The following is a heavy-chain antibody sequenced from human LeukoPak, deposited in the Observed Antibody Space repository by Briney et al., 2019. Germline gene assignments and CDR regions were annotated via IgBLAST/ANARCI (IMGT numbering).Heavy chain of an antibody. J-gene: IGHJ4*02. CDR2: IWYDGSNK. CDR1: GFTFSSYG. CDR3: ARDREMATITGGDY. D-gene: IGHD5-24*01. Sequence: GGSLRLSCAASGFTFSSYGMHWVRQAPSKGLEWVAVIWYDGSNKYYADSVKGRFTISRDNSKNTLYLQMNSLRAEDTAVYYCARDREMATITGGDYWGQGTLVTVSS. V-gene: IGHV3-33*01.